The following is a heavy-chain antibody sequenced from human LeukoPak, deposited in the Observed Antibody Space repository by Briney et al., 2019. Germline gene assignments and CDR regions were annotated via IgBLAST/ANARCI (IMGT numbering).Heavy chain of an antibody. CDR3: ASPKGIAAAGTLDY. V-gene: IGHV1-69*04. D-gene: IGHD6-13*01. Sequence: SVKVSFTASGGTFISYAISWVRQAPGQGLEWMGRIIPILGIANYAQKFQGRVTITADKSTSTAYMELSSLRSEDTAVYYCASPKGIAAAGTLDYWGQGTLVTVSS. CDR2: IIPILGIA. CDR1: GGTFISYA. J-gene: IGHJ4*02.